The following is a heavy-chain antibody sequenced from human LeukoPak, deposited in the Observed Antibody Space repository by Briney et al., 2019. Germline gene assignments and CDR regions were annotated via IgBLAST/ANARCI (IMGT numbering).Heavy chain of an antibody. CDR2: FYHSGIT. D-gene: IGHD3-22*01. CDR1: GYSISSGYF. Sequence: PSETLSLTCTVSGYSISSGYFWGWIRQPPGKGLEWIGSFYHSGITYYNPSLKSRVTISVEMSKNQFSLKLSSVTAADTAVYYCASLTVYSSGYYFPPFDAFDIWGQGTMVTVSS. J-gene: IGHJ3*02. V-gene: IGHV4-38-2*02. CDR3: ASLTVYSSGYYFPPFDAFDI.